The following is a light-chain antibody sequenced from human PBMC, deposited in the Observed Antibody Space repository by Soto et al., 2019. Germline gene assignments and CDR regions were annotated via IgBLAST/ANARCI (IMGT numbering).Light chain of an antibody. CDR3: QQYNHYPFT. V-gene: IGKV1-16*02. CDR1: QDISDS. Sequence: DIQMTQSPSSLSASVGDRVIITCRASQDISDSLAWFQQKPGKAPKSLIYAASSLQGGVPSKFSGSGSGTDFILTIRSLQPEDSATYYCQQYNHYPFTFGQGTRLEIK. J-gene: IGKJ5*01. CDR2: AAS.